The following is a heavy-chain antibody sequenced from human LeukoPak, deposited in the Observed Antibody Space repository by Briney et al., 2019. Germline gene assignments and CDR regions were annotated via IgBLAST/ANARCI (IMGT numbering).Heavy chain of an antibody. V-gene: IGHV4-59*13. J-gene: IGHJ4*02. CDR3: ARGRSGSYHSPFDY. Sequence: SETLSLTCTVSGSSISNYYWSWIRQPPGKGLEWIGYIYYSGSTNYNPSLESRVTKSVDTSKNQFSLKLSSVTAADTAVYYCARGRSGSYHSPFDYWGQGTLVTVSS. D-gene: IGHD1-26*01. CDR1: GSSISNYY. CDR2: IYYSGST.